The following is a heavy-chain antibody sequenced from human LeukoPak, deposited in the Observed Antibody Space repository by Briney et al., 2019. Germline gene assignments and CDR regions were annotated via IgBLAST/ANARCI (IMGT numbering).Heavy chain of an antibody. J-gene: IGHJ6*02. D-gene: IGHD6-19*01. Sequence: SVKVSCKASGGTFSSYAISWVRQAPGQGLEWMGRINPILGIANYAQKFQGRVTITADKSTSTAYMELSSLRSEDTAVYYCAVAGNYYYYGMDVWGQGTTVTVSS. V-gene: IGHV1-69*04. CDR3: AVAGNYYYYGMDV. CDR1: GGTFSSYA. CDR2: INPILGIA.